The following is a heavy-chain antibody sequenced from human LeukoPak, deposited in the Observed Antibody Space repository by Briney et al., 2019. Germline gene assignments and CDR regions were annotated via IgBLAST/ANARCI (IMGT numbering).Heavy chain of an antibody. J-gene: IGHJ6*02. D-gene: IGHD1-26*01. CDR1: GGSFSGYY. Sequence: SETLSLTCAVYGGSFSGYYWSWIRRPPGKGLEWIGYIYYNGNTNYSPSLKSRVTMSVDTSKNLFSLKVSSVTAADTAVYYCARGRSNYYGMDVWGQGTTVTVSS. CDR2: IYYNGNT. V-gene: IGHV4-59*01. CDR3: ARGRSNYYGMDV.